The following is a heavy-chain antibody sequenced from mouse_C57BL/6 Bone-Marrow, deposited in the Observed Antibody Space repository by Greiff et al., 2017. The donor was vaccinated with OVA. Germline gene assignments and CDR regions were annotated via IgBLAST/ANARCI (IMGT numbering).Heavy chain of an antibody. D-gene: IGHD2-1*01. V-gene: IGHV5-17*01. Sequence: EVQVVESGGGLVKPGGSLKLSCAASGFTFSDYGMHWVRQAPEKGLEWVAYISSGSSTIYYADTVKGRFTISRDNAKNTLFLQMTSLRSEDTAMYYCARWGNYPLAYWGQGTLVTVSA. CDR2: ISSGSSTI. CDR3: ARWGNYPLAY. J-gene: IGHJ3*01. CDR1: GFTFSDYG.